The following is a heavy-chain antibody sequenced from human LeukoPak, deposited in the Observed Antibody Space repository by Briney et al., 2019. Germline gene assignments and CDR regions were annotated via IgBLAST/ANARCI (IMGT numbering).Heavy chain of an antibody. D-gene: IGHD4-17*01. V-gene: IGHV1-18*01. J-gene: IGHJ4*02. Sequence: ASVKVSCKTSGYTFRNYGITWVRQIPGQGLEWMGWISPYNGNTNYAQKLQGRVTMTTDTSTSIAYMELRSLRSDDTAVYYCARWSHDYGDYKGGDCWGQGTLVTVSS. CDR3: ARWSHDYGDYKGGDC. CDR1: GYTFRNYG. CDR2: ISPYNGNT.